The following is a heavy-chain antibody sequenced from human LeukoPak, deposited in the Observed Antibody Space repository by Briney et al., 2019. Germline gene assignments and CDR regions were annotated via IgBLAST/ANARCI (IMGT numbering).Heavy chain of an antibody. V-gene: IGHV4-34*01. Sequence: SETLSLTCAVYGGSFSGYSWSWIRQPPGKGLEWIGEINHSGSTNYTPSLKSRVTISVDTSKNQFSLKLSCVTAADTAVYYCARENYGSGIYYAFDIWGQGTMVTVSS. CDR2: INHSGST. J-gene: IGHJ3*02. D-gene: IGHD3-10*01. CDR1: GGSFSGYS. CDR3: ARENYGSGIYYAFDI.